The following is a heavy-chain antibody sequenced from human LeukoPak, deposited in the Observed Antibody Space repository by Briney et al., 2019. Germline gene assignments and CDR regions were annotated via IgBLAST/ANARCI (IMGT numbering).Heavy chain of an antibody. CDR2: INIDGTST. CDR3: ARDRGYSYGSTYFDY. V-gene: IGHV3-74*01. CDR1: GFTFSSYR. J-gene: IGHJ4*02. Sequence: PGGSLRLSCAASGFTFSSYRMYWVRQDPGKGVVWFSLINIDGTSTSYADSVKGRVTISRDNAKSALYLQMSSPRAEDTAVYYCARDRGYSYGSTYFDYWGQGNLVTVSS. D-gene: IGHD5-18*01.